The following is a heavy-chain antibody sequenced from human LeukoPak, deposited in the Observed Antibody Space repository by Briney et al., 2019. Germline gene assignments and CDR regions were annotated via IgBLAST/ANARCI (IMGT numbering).Heavy chain of an antibody. Sequence: SGPVLVKPTAPLTLTCTVSGFSLSTARMGVSWIRQPPGKALEWLAHIFWNEEKSYSTSRKRRDNISQGTSKSQVVLTMTNMDPVDTATYYCARIFPNQYYFDYWGQGTLVTVSS. J-gene: IGHJ4*02. V-gene: IGHV2-26*01. D-gene: IGHD1-14*01. CDR1: GFSLSTARMG. CDR3: ARIFPNQYYFDY. CDR2: IFWNEEK.